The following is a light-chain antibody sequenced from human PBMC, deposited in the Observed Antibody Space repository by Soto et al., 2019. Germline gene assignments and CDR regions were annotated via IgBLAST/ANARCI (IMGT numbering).Light chain of an antibody. Sequence: EIVLTQSPGTLSLSPGERATLSCRASQSVSSNYLAWYQQKPGQAPRLLIYGASRGAAGIPDRFSGSGSGTDFTLTISRLEPEDFAVYFCQQYGRSPMFTVSQGTKLEVK. CDR3: QQYGRSPMFT. J-gene: IGKJ2*01. V-gene: IGKV3-20*01. CDR1: QSVSSNY. CDR2: GAS.